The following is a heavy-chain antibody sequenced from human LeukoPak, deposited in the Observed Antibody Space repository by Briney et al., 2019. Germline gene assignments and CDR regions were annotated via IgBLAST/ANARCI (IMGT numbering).Heavy chain of an antibody. V-gene: IGHV4-4*07. Sequence: SETLCLTSAQPGGSMTSDIWCWIWQPAGKGLEWVGLIDTCESTNHNPSLKSGVTISVDTCKNHYSPELRYVNAAGTALYYCARGYSDSLTGCFDYWGQGTLVTVSP. CDR3: ARGYSDSLTGCFDY. J-gene: IGHJ4*02. D-gene: IGHD3-9*01. CDR2: IDTCEST. CDR1: GGSMTSDI.